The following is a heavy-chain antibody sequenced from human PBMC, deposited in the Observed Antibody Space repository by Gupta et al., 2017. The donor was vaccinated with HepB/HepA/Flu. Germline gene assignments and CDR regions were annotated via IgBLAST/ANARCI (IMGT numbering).Heavy chain of an antibody. V-gene: IGHV1-18*01. D-gene: IGHD2-2*01. CDR3: GRWGPMYYYMDV. J-gene: IGHJ6*03. CDR1: GYTFTSYG. Sequence: QVQLVQSGAEVKSPGASVRVSCKASGYTFTSYGFTWVRQAPGQGLGWVGWISAYNGRTDYAQRLQGRVTLTTDTSTNTAYMELRSLRSDDTAVYYCGRWGPMYYYMDVWGKGTTVTVS. CDR2: ISAYNGRT.